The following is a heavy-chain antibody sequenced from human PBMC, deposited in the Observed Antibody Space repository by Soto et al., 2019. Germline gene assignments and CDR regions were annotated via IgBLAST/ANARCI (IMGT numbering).Heavy chain of an antibody. Sequence: ASVKVSCKASGYTFTSYAMHWVRQAPGQRLEWMGWINAGNGNTKYSQKLQGRVTITRDTSASTAYMELSSLRSEDTAVYYCARRRITIFGYYYYGMDVWGQGTTVTVSS. V-gene: IGHV1-3*01. CDR2: INAGNGNT. CDR1: GYTFTSYA. D-gene: IGHD3-3*01. J-gene: IGHJ6*02. CDR3: ARRRITIFGYYYYGMDV.